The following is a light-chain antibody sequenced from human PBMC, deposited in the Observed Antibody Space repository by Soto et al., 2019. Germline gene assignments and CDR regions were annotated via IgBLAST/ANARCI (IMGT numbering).Light chain of an antibody. CDR2: GAS. V-gene: IGKV3-20*01. CDR1: QRVSSGY. J-gene: IGKJ5*01. Sequence: EIVLTQSPGTLSFSPGERATLSCSVSQRVSSGYLAWYQQKPGQAPRLLIYGASNRATDIPDRFSGRGSGTDFTLTISRLEPEDFAVYYCQQYGSSPPSSTFGQGTRLEI. CDR3: QQYGSSPPSST.